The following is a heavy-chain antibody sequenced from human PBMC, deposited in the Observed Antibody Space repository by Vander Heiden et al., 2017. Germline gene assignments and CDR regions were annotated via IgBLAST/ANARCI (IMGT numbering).Heavy chain of an antibody. J-gene: IGHJ4*02. D-gene: IGHD3-9*01. Sequence: EMVLEQSGAEVKRPGESLRISCKASGYSFNSHWIGWVRQMSGKGLEWMGIIYPGNSDIRYGPSFQGQVTISADRSINTAYLQWSSLKASDTAIYYCARISVLQYFDWVIDGWGQGTLVTGSS. CDR3: ARISVLQYFDWVIDG. CDR1: GYSFNSHW. V-gene: IGHV5-51*01. CDR2: IYPGNSDI.